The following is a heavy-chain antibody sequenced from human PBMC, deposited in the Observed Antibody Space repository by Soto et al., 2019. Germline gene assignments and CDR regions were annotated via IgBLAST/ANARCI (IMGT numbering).Heavy chain of an antibody. D-gene: IGHD2-2*01. Sequence: SETLSLTCTVSGDSISGGASFWSWIRQPPGKGLEWIANVYYSGSPYYNPSLKSRLTISVDTTKNQFSLQLKSMTAADTAVYYCAKLPCTSSTCYFPGWFDPWGQGTLVTVSS. V-gene: IGHV4-31*03. J-gene: IGHJ5*02. CDR2: VYYSGSP. CDR3: AKLPCTSSTCYFPGWFDP. CDR1: GDSISGGASF.